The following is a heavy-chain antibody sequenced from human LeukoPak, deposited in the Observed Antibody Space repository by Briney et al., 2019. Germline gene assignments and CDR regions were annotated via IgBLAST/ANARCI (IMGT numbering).Heavy chain of an antibody. Sequence: GGSLRLSCAASEFTVSSNYMSWVRQAPGKGLEWVSVIYSGSSTYYADSVKGRFTISRDNSKNTLYLQMNSLRAEDTAVYYCAREEADYWGQGTLVTVSS. J-gene: IGHJ4*02. CDR1: EFTVSSNY. CDR2: IYSGSST. V-gene: IGHV3-53*01. CDR3: AREEADY.